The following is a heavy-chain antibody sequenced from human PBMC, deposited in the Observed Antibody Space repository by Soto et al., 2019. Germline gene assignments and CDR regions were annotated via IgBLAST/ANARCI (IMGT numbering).Heavy chain of an antibody. CDR2: IDWHDDK. J-gene: IGHJ4*02. D-gene: IGHD3-22*01. CDR1: GFSLSTSGMC. CDR3: ARIFLGYGSSGYYSHYFDD. Sequence: ASGPTLVNPTQTLTLTCSFSGFSLSTSGMCVSWIRQPPGKALEWLALIDWHDDKYYSTSLKTRLTVSKDTSEKQVVLTMTNMDPVDTATYYCARIFLGYGSSGYYSHYFDDWGQGTLVTVSS. V-gene: IGHV2-70*01.